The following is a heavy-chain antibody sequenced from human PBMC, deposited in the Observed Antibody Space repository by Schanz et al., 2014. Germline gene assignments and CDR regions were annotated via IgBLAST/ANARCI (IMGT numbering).Heavy chain of an antibody. V-gene: IGHV1-8*01. J-gene: IGHJ4*02. CDR1: GYNITSND. Sequence: QVHLVQSGAEVKKPGASVKVSCKASGYNITSNDVTWVRQATGQGLEWMGWMNPNSGNPGFAQKFRGRVTMTRNTSMSTAYIELHILTSEDTAVYYCARGRTFDYWGQGTLATVSS. CDR3: ARGRTFDY. CDR2: MNPNSGNP.